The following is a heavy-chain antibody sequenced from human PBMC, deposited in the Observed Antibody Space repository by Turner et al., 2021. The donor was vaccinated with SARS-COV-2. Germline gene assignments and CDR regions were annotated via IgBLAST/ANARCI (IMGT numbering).Heavy chain of an antibody. V-gene: IGHV3-15*01. Sequence: EVQLVETGGGSIQPGGSLRLSCAVSGSTFSSNCMSWVRQAPGKGLEWVGRIKTKTDGGTTDYAAPVKGRFTISRDDSKNTLYLQMNSLKTEDTAVYYCTTHSAPDYWGQGTLVTVSS. CDR3: TTHSAPDY. D-gene: IGHD6-13*01. CDR1: GSTFSSNC. J-gene: IGHJ4*02. CDR2: IKTKTDGGTT.